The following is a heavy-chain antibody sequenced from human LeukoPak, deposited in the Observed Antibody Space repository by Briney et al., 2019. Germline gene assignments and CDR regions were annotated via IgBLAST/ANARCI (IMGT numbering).Heavy chain of an antibody. CDR3: ARPAVNYDILTGFDY. J-gene: IGHJ4*02. CDR2: ISYDGSNK. V-gene: IGHV3-30-3*01. Sequence: GGSLRLSCAASGCTFSSYAMHWVRQAPGKGLEWVAVISYDGSNKYYADSVKGRFTISRDNSKNTLYLQMNSLRAEDTAVYYCARPAVNYDILTGFDYWGQGTLVTVSS. CDR1: GCTFSSYA. D-gene: IGHD3-9*01.